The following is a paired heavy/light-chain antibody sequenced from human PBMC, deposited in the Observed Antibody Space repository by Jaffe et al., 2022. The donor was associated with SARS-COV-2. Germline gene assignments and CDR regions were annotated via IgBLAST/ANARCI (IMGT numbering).Light chain of an antibody. Sequence: QAVVTQEPSLTVSPGGTATLTCASSTGAVTSGSYPNWFQQKPGRAPTALIYSTNKKHSWTPARFSGSLLGGKAVLTLSDVRAEDEADYYCLLHQGNAYVFGSGTKVTVL. V-gene: IGLV7-43*01. CDR2: STN. CDR1: TGAVTSGSY. CDR3: LLHQGNAYV. J-gene: IGLJ1*01.
Heavy chain of an antibody. Sequence: EVQLVESGGGLVQPGGSLRLSCAASGIAFSESWMSWVRQSPGKGLEWLANIKEDGGVRNYVDSVRGRFTISRDNTKNSLYLQMNGLRVEDTAVYFCARDPSWGAHDYWGQGTLVTVSS. CDR1: GIAFSESW. CDR2: IKEDGGVR. CDR3: ARDPSWGAHDY. D-gene: IGHD3-16*01. V-gene: IGHV3-7*01. J-gene: IGHJ4*02.